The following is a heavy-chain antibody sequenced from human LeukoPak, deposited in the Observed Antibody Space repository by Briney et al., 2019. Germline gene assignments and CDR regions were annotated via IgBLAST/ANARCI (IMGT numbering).Heavy chain of an antibody. V-gene: IGHV3-15*01. CDR1: GLSFSNAW. Sequence: GGSLRLSCAASGLSFSNAWMSWVRQAPGKGLEWVGRIKSKSAGGTIEYGAPVKGRFTISRDDSENMLYLQMSSLKTEDTAVYYCTTYDRSGYYSDYWGQGTLVTVSS. CDR2: IKSKSAGGTI. CDR3: TTYDRSGYYSDY. J-gene: IGHJ4*02. D-gene: IGHD3-22*01.